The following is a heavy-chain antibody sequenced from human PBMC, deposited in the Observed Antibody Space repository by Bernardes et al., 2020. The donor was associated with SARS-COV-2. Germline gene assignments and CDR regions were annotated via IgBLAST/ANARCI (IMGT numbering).Heavy chain of an antibody. CDR1: GYTFTGYY. CDR2: INPNSGGT. D-gene: IGHD4-17*01. CDR3: ARVYGDYDTPFYYYYYMDV. J-gene: IGHJ6*03. Sequence: ASVKVSCKASGYTFTGYYMHWVRQAPGQGLEWMGWINPNSGGTNYAQKFQGRVTMTRDTSISTAYMELSRLRSDDTAVYYCARVYGDYDTPFYYYYYMDVWGKGTTVTVSS. V-gene: IGHV1-2*02.